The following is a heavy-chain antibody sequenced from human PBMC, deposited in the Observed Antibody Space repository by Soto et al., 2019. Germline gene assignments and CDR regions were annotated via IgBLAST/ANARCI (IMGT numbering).Heavy chain of an antibody. CDR1: GFTFSSYG. J-gene: IGHJ4*02. V-gene: IGHV3-30*18. Sequence: LRLSCAASGFTFSSYGMHWVRQAPGKGLEWVAVISYDGSNKYYADSVKGRFTISRDNSKNTLYLQMNSLRAEDTAVYYCAKDSAGATSHWGQGTLVTVSS. D-gene: IGHD1-26*01. CDR2: ISYDGSNK. CDR3: AKDSAGATSH.